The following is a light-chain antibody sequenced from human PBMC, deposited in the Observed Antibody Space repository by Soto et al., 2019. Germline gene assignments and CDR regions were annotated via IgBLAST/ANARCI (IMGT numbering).Light chain of an antibody. CDR3: QQYNNCPYT. CDR1: QSVGSN. Sequence: EIVMTQSPATLSVSPGERATLSCRASQSVGSNLVWYQQKPGQAPRLLIYGASTRATGIPATFSGSGSGTEFTLIISSLQSEDFAVYSCQQYNNCPYTFGQGTKLEIK. J-gene: IGKJ2*01. V-gene: IGKV3-15*01. CDR2: GAS.